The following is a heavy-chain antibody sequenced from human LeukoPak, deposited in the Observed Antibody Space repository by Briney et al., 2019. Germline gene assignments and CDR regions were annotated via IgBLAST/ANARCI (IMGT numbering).Heavy chain of an antibody. Sequence: ASVKVSCKASGYTFTSYDINWVRQATGQGLEWMGWMNPNSGNTGYAQKFQGRVTMTRHTSISTAYMELSSLRSEDTAVYYCARGRIVGRTRDFDYWGQGTLVTVSS. CDR2: MNPNSGNT. J-gene: IGHJ4*02. V-gene: IGHV1-8*01. D-gene: IGHD2-15*01. CDR3: ARGRIVGRTRDFDY. CDR1: GYTFTSYD.